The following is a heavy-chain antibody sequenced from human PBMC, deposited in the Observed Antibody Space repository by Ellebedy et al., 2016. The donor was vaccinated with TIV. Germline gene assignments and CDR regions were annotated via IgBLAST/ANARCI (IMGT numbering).Heavy chain of an antibody. V-gene: IGHV4-4*07. Sequence: ESLKISCAVSGVSITSDFWTWIRQPAGGGLEWIGRLHPSGTPNYNPSLKSRVIMSRDTSKDQFSLKLSSVTAADTAVYYCARHGPQWFDAFDLWGQGTLVTVSS. D-gene: IGHD3-22*01. CDR2: LHPSGTP. CDR1: GVSITSDF. CDR3: ARHGPQWFDAFDL. J-gene: IGHJ3*01.